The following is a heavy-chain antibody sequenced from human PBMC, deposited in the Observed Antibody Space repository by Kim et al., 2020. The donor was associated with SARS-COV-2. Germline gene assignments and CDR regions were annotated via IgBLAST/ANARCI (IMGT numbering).Heavy chain of an antibody. CDR1: GGSFSGYY. J-gene: IGHJ6*02. CDR3: ARVRRYCSSTSCPTSYYYYYGMDV. V-gene: IGHV4-34*01. Sequence: SETLSLTCAVYGGSFSGYYWSWIRQPPGKGLEWIGEINHSGSTNYNPSLKSRVTISVDTSKNQFSLKLSSVTAADTAVYYCARVRRYCSSTSCPTSYYYYYGMDVWGQGTTVTVSS. CDR2: INHSGST. D-gene: IGHD2-2*01.